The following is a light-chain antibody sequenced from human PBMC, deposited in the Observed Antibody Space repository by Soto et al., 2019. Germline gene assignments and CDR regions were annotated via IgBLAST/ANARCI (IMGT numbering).Light chain of an antibody. CDR1: HSVSSSY. Sequence: LTKSPGTLSLSPGQRATLSCRASHSVSSSYLAWYQHKCGQAPRLLMFGTGSRATGIPDSFRGTGSGTGFTLIVNKLEHEDFAVYYCLQYSSTPHTFGQGT. CDR2: GTG. J-gene: IGKJ2*01. V-gene: IGKV3-20*01. CDR3: LQYSSTPHT.